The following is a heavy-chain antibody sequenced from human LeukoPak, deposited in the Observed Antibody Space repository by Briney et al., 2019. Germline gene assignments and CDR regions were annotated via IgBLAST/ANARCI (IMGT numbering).Heavy chain of an antibody. Sequence: SETLSLTCTVSGASISIGGYYWSWIRQHPGKGLEWIGYIYYNGDSYYNPSLKDRVTISIDTSKNQFSLKLSSVTAADTAVYYCARDSSMWTEWFDPWGQGSLVTVSS. V-gene: IGHV4-31*03. J-gene: IGHJ5*02. CDR3: ARDSSMWTEWFDP. CDR1: GASISIGGYY. D-gene: IGHD6-13*01. CDR2: IYYNGDS.